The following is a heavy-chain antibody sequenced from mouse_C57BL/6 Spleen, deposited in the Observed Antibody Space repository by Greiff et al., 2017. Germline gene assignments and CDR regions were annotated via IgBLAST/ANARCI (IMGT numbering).Heavy chain of an antibody. Sequence: EVKLQESGPVLVKPGASVKMSCKASGYTFTDYYMNWVKQSHGKSLEWIGVINPYNGGTSYNQKFKGKATLTVDKSSSTAYMELNSLTSEDSAVYYCARYYYGSSYDYFDYWGQGTTLTVSS. V-gene: IGHV1-19*01. CDR2: INPYNGGT. CDR1: GYTFTDYY. CDR3: ARYYYGSSYDYFDY. J-gene: IGHJ2*01. D-gene: IGHD1-1*01.